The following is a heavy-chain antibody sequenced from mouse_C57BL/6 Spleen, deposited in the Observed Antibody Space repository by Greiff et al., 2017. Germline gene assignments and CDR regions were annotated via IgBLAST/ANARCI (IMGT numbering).Heavy chain of an antibody. CDR1: GFNIKDDY. J-gene: IGHJ3*01. CDR2: IDPENGDT. Sequence: VHVKQSGAELVRPGASVKLSCTASGFNIKDDYMHWVKQRPEQGLEWIGWIDPENGDTEYASKFQGKATITADTSSNTAYLQLSRLTSEVTAVYYCTTTAWFACWGQVTLVSVSA. CDR3: TTTAWFAC. V-gene: IGHV14-4*01.